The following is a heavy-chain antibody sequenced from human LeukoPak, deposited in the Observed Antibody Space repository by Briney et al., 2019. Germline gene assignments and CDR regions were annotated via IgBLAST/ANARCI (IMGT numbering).Heavy chain of an antibody. Sequence: GGSLILSCAASGFTFSSYSMNWVRQAPGKGLEWVSSISSSSSYIYYADSVKGRFTTSRDNAKNSLYLQMNSLRAEDTAVYYCARDRPGGYFDLWGRGTLVTVSS. CDR2: ISSSSSYI. D-gene: IGHD3-10*01. J-gene: IGHJ2*01. CDR1: GFTFSSYS. CDR3: ARDRPGGYFDL. V-gene: IGHV3-21*01.